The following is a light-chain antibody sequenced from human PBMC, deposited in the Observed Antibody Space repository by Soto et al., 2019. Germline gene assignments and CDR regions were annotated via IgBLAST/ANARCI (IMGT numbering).Light chain of an antibody. J-gene: IGKJ1*01. CDR3: QQYNNWPQWT. CDR1: QSVSSN. Sequence: EIVMTQSPATLSVSPGERATLSCRASQSVSSNLAWYQQKPGQAPRLLISGASTRATGIPARFSGSGSGTEFTLTISSLQSEDFAVYYCQQYNNWPQWTFGQGTKVEIK. V-gene: IGKV3-15*01. CDR2: GAS.